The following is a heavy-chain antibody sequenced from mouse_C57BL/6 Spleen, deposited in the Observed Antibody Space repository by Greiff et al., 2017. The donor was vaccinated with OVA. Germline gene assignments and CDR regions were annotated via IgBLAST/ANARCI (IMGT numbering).Heavy chain of an antibody. V-gene: IGHV1-50*01. D-gene: IGHD1-1*01. J-gene: IGHJ4*01. Sequence: VQLQQPGAELVKPGASVKLSCKASGYTFTSYWMQWVKQRPGQGLEWIGEIDPSDSYTNYNQKFKGKATLTVDTSSSAAYMQRSSLTSEDSAVYYCARRATVVANYYAMDYWGQGTSVTVSS. CDR1: GYTFTSYW. CDR2: IDPSDSYT. CDR3: ARRATVVANYYAMDY.